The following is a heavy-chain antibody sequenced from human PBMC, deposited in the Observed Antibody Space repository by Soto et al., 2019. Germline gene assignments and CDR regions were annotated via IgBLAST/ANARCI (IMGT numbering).Heavy chain of an antibody. V-gene: IGHV3-48*02. CDR2: ISSSSSTI. J-gene: IGHJ1*01. Sequence: GGSLRLSCAASGFTFSSYSMNWVRQAPGKGLEWVSYISSSSSTIYYADSVKGRFTISRDNAKNSLYLQMNSLRDEDTAVYYCASGYVYYYDSSGYPGYFQHWGQGTLVTVSS. CDR3: ASGYVYYYDSSGYPGYFQH. CDR1: GFTFSSYS. D-gene: IGHD3-22*01.